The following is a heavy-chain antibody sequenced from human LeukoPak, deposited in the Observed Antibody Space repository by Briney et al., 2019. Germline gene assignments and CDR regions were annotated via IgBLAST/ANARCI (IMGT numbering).Heavy chain of an antibody. J-gene: IGHJ4*02. CDR3: AKGKTATGTLALDY. CDR2: VSGGGDDT. Sequence: GGSLRLSCAASGFTFSSYGMSWVRQAPGKGLEWVSAVSGGGDDTHYADSVQGRFTISRDNPKNTMYLQMNGLRAEDTAIYYCAKGKTATGTLALDYWGQGTLVTVSS. V-gene: IGHV3-23*01. D-gene: IGHD3-9*01. CDR1: GFTFSSYG.